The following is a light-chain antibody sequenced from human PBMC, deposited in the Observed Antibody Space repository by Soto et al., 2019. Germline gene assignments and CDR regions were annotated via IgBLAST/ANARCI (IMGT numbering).Light chain of an antibody. V-gene: IGLV6-57*01. CDR2: EDN. Sequence: NFMLTQPHSVSESPGKTVTISCTRSSGSIGSSYVQWYQQRPGSSPTTVILEDNQRPTGVPVRFSGSIDSSSNSASLVISGLRTEDEADYYCQSYDTSNPLVFGGGTKLTVL. CDR3: QSYDTSNPLV. J-gene: IGLJ3*02. CDR1: SGSIGSSY.